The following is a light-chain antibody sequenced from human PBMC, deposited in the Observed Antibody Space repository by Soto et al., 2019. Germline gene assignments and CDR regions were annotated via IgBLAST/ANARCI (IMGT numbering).Light chain of an antibody. V-gene: IGLV1-51*01. CDR3: GSWDSSLSAYV. CDR1: SSNIGGNS. Sequence: QSVMTQPPSVSAAPGQKVTISCSGSSSNIGGNSVSWSQQLPGTAPKLLIYDDDKRPSGIPDRFSGSKSGTSATLGITGFQTGDEADYYCGSWDSSLSAYVFATGTKLTVL. CDR2: DDD. J-gene: IGLJ1*01.